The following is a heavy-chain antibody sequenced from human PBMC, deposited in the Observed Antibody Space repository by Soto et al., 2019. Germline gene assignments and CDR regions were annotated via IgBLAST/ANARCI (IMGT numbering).Heavy chain of an antibody. Sequence: GGSLRLSCAASGFTFSSYGMHWVRQAPGKGLEWVAVISYDGSNKYYADSVKGRFTISRDNSKNTLYLQMNSRRAEDTAVYYCAKDYKWFGELAPYYFDYWGQGTLVTVSS. CDR1: GFTFSSYG. D-gene: IGHD3-10*01. CDR2: ISYDGSNK. V-gene: IGHV3-30*18. J-gene: IGHJ4*02. CDR3: AKDYKWFGELAPYYFDY.